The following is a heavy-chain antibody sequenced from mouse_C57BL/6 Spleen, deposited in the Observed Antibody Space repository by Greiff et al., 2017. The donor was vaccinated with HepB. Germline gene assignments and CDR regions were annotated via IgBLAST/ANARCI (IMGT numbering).Heavy chain of an antibody. CDR3: ARDYDYYAMDY. J-gene: IGHJ4*01. V-gene: IGHV5-17*01. D-gene: IGHD1-1*02. CDR1: GFTFSDYG. CDR2: ISSGSSTI. Sequence: VESGGGLVKPGGSLKLSCAASGFTFSDYGMHWVRQAPEKGLEWVAYISSGSSTIYYADTVKGRFTISRDNAKNTLFLQMTSLRSEDTAMYYCARDYDYYAMDYWGQGTSVTVSS.